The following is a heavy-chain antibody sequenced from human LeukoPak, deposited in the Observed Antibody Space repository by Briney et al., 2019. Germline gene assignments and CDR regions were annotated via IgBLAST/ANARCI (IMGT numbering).Heavy chain of an antibody. J-gene: IGHJ4*02. V-gene: IGHV3-74*01. CDR2: INSDGSST. CDR3: ARGSYGNLYYY. CDR1: GFTFSSYW. D-gene: IGHD5-18*01. Sequence: GGSLRLSCAASGFTFSSYWMHWVRQAPGKGLVWVSRINSDGSSTSYADSVKGRFTISRDNAKNTLYLQMSSLRAEDTAVYYCARGSYGNLYYYWGQGTLVTVSS.